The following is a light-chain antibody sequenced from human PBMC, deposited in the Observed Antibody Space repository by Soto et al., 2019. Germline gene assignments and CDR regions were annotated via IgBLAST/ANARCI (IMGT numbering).Light chain of an antibody. CDR2: GAS. V-gene: IGKV3-20*01. Sequence: EIVLTHSPCTLSLSPVERATLSCRASQSVNSRLAWYHHKPGQAPRLLISGASSRATGIPDRFSGSGSATDFTLTISRLEPEDFALYYCQHYGRSPITFGQGTRLEIK. J-gene: IGKJ5*01. CDR1: QSVNSR. CDR3: QHYGRSPIT.